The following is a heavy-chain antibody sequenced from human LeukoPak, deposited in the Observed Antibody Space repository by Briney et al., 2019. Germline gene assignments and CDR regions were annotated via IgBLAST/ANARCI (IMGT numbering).Heavy chain of an antibody. D-gene: IGHD2-2*01. CDR2: IRYDGSNK. CDR3: AKDLSSVVVVPVAIESPLGY. Sequence: GGSLRLSCAASGFTFSSYGMHWVRQAPGKGLEWVAFIRYDGSNKYYADSVKGRLTISRDNSKNTLYLQMNSLRAEDTAVYYCAKDLSSVVVVPVAIESPLGYWGQGTLVTVSS. V-gene: IGHV3-30*02. J-gene: IGHJ4*02. CDR1: GFTFSSYG.